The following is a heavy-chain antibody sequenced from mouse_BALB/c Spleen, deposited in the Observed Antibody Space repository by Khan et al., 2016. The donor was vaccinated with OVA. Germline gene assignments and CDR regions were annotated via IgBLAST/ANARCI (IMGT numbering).Heavy chain of an antibody. Sequence: EVQLQESGPSLVKPSQTLSLTCSVTGDSITSGYWCWIRKFPGNKLEYMGYIIYTGYTDYNPSLKSRLAITRHTSKNQYYLQLNSVTTEDTATYYWARSTYRYAFAYWGQGTLVTVSA. J-gene: IGHJ3*01. CDR1: GDSITSGY. CDR2: IIYTGYT. D-gene: IGHD2-14*01. V-gene: IGHV3-8*02. CDR3: ARSTYRYAFAY.